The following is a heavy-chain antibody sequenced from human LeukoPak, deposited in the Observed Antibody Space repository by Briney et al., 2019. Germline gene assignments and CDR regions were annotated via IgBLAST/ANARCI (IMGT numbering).Heavy chain of an antibody. V-gene: IGHV3-30*02. CDR1: GFTFSSYG. D-gene: IGHD3-10*01. CDR2: IRYDGSNK. Sequence: GGSLRLSCAASGFTFSSYGMHWVRQAPGKGLEWVAFIRYDGSNKYYADSVKGRFTISTDNSKNTLYLQMNSLRAEDTAVYYCATEGKMVRGVYTDYWGQGTLVTVSS. CDR3: ATEGKMVRGVYTDY. J-gene: IGHJ4*02.